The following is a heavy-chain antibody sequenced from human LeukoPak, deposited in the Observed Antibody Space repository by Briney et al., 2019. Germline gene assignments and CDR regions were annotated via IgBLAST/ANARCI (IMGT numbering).Heavy chain of an antibody. CDR1: GGSISNYY. CDR3: ARVSDYRYD. J-gene: IGHJ4*02. Sequence: SETLSLTFTVSGGSISNYYWSWIRQPPGKGLDGIGYIYYMGSTNYNPSLKSRVTISVDSSKNQFLLKLGSVTAADTALYYCARVSDYRYDWGQRTLVTVPS. CDR2: IYYMGST. V-gene: IGHV4-59*01. D-gene: IGHD3-16*02.